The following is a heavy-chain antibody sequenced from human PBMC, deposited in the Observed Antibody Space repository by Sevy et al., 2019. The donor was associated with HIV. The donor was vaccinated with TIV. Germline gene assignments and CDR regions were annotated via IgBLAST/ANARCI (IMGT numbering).Heavy chain of an antibody. V-gene: IGHV3-30*18. CDR3: AKDGRRGNLNPGLH. CDR1: GFTFSSYG. Sequence: GGSLRLSCAASGFTFSSYGMHWVRQALGKGLEWVTVISYDGSKKYYADSVKGRFTISRDNSKNTIYLQMNSLRPEDTAVYYCAKDGRRGNLNPGLHWGQGTLVTVSS. CDR2: ISYDGSKK. D-gene: IGHD1-26*01. J-gene: IGHJ4*02.